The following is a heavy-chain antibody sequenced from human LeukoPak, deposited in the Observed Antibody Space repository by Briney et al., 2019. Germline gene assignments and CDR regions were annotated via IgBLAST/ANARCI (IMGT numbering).Heavy chain of an antibody. CDR3: ARDGAAVYSGSHSKGGALLFDI. CDR2: INTNTGNP. Sequence: GASVKVSCKASGYTFSSYAMNWVRQAPGQGLEWMGWINTNTGNPTYAQGFTGRFVFSLDTSVSTAYLQISSLKAEDTAVYYCARDGAAVYSGSHSKGGALLFDIWGQGTMVTVSS. J-gene: IGHJ3*02. D-gene: IGHD1-26*01. V-gene: IGHV7-4-1*02. CDR1: GYTFSSYA.